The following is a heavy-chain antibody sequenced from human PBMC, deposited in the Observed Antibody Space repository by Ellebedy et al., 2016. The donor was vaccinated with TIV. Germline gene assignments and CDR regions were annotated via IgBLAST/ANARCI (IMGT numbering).Heavy chain of an antibody. CDR3: ARVGATAFDY. CDR1: GYTFTSYY. V-gene: IGHV1-46*01. J-gene: IGHJ4*02. D-gene: IGHD1-26*01. Sequence: ASVKVSXXASGYTFTSYYMHWVRQAPGQGLEWMGIINPSGGSTSYAQKFQGRVTMTRDTSTSTVYMELSSLRSEDTAVYYCARVGATAFDYWGQGTLVTVSS. CDR2: INPSGGST.